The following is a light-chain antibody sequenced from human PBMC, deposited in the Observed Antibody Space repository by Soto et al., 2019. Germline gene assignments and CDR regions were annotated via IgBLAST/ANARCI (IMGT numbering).Light chain of an antibody. Sequence: QSVLTQPASVSGSPGQSITISCTGTSSDVGSYNLVSWYQQHPGKAPKVMIYEVSKRPSGVPNRFSGSKSGNTASLTISGLQAEDEADYYCCSYAGSSPYVFGTGTKVTVL. J-gene: IGLJ1*01. CDR1: SSDVGSYNL. CDR3: CSYAGSSPYV. CDR2: EVS. V-gene: IGLV2-23*02.